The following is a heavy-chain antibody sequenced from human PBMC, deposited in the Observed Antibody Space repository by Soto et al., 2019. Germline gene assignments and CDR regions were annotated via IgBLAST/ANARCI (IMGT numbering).Heavy chain of an antibody. V-gene: IGHV1-46*01. CDR3: AREESDSITILVPARTYYYYGMDV. CDR2: INPSGGST. J-gene: IGHJ6*02. D-gene: IGHD3-3*01. CDR1: GYTFTSYY. Sequence: ASVKVSCKASGYTFTSYYIHWVRQAPGQGLEWMGIINPSGGSTSYAQKFQGRVTMTRDTSTSTVYMELSSLRSEDTAVYYCAREESDSITILVPARTYYYYGMDVWGQGTTLTVYS.